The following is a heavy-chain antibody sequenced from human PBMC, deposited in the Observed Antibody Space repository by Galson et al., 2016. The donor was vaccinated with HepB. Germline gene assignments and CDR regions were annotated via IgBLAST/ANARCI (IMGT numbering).Heavy chain of an antibody. D-gene: IGHD2-15*01. Sequence: TLSLTCTVSGGSISSGGYYWSWIRQDPGKGLEWIGYIYYSGSTYYNPSLKSRVLISLDTSENQFSLKLSSVTAADTAVYYCARGYCGGGSCRHDAFDVWSQGKMVTVSS. CDR3: ARGYCGGGSCRHDAFDV. CDR2: IYYSGST. V-gene: IGHV4-31*03. J-gene: IGHJ3*01. CDR1: GGSISSGGYY.